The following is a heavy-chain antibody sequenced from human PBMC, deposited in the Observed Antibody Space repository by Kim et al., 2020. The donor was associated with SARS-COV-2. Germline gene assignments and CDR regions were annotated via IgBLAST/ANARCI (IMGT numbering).Heavy chain of an antibody. V-gene: IGHV1-3*01. J-gene: IGHJ4*01. D-gene: IGHD1-1*01. Sequence: QKFQGRGNITRDTSASTAFMELSSLTSEDTAIYYCARDGTTRNGGYYFDYWGQGALVTVSS. CDR3: ARDGTTRNGGYYFDY.